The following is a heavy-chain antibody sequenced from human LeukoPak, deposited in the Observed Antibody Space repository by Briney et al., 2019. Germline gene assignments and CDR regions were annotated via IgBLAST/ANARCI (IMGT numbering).Heavy chain of an antibody. CDR3: AKVVGDGTYYYYGVDV. Sequence: GGSLRLPCAASGFTFSNYGMHWVRQAPGKGLEWVAVISYDGSNRYYGDSVKGRFTISRDNSKNTLNLQMNSLRAEDTAVYYCAKVVGDGTYYYYGVDVWGQGTTVTVSS. J-gene: IGHJ6*02. V-gene: IGHV3-30*18. CDR1: GFTFSNYG. D-gene: IGHD3-16*01. CDR2: ISYDGSNR.